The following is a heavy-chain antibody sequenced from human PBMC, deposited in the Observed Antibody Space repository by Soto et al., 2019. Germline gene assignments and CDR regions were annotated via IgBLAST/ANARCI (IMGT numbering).Heavy chain of an antibody. Sequence: QVQLVESGGGVVQPGRSLRLSCAASGFTFSSYGMHWVRQAPGKGLEWVAVISYDGSNKYYADSVKGRFTISRDNSKNPLYLQMNSLRAEDTAVYYCAKDRVRRWLQLCDYWGQGTLVTVSS. J-gene: IGHJ4*02. CDR2: ISYDGSNK. D-gene: IGHD5-12*01. CDR3: AKDRVRRWLQLCDY. V-gene: IGHV3-30*18. CDR1: GFTFSSYG.